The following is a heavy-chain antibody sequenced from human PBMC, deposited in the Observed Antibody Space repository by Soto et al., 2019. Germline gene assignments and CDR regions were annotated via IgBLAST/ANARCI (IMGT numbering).Heavy chain of an antibody. CDR2: IYYSGST. CDR1: GGSISSGGYY. Sequence: TLSLTCTVSGGSISSGGYYWSWIRQHPGKGLEWIGYIYYSGSTYYNPSLKSRVTISVDTSKNQFSLKLSSVTAADTAVYYCARDRAGYSGYVWFDPWGQGTLVTVS. D-gene: IGHD5-12*01. J-gene: IGHJ5*02. CDR3: ARDRAGYSGYVWFDP. V-gene: IGHV4-31*03.